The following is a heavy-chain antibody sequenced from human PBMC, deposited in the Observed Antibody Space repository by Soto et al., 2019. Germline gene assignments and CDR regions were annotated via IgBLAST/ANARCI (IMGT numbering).Heavy chain of an antibody. D-gene: IGHD3-3*01. CDR2: MNPNSGNT. J-gene: IGHJ6*03. CDR3: ARAIVDYDFWSGYYAYYYYYMDV. V-gene: IGHV1-8*01. Sequence: GASVNVSCKASGYTFTSYDINWVRQATGQGLEWMGWMNPNSGNTGYAQKFQGRVTMTRNTSISTAYMELSSLRSEDTAVYYCARAIVDYDFWSGYYAYYYYYMDVWGKGTTVTVSS. CDR1: GYTFTSYD.